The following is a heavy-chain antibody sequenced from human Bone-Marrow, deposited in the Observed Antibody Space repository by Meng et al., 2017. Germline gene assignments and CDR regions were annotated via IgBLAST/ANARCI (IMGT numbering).Heavy chain of an antibody. D-gene: IGHD6-19*01. CDR2: ISSSSSYI. J-gene: IGHJ6*02. CDR1: GFTFSSYS. V-gene: IGHV3-21*01. Sequence: GESLKISCAASGFTFSSYSMNWVRQAPGKGLEWVSSISSSSSYIYYADSVKGRFTISRDNAKNSLYLQMNSLRAEDTAVYYCARDCFYRQWLTRSNYYYGMDVWGQGTTVTVSS. CDR3: ARDCFYRQWLTRSNYYYGMDV.